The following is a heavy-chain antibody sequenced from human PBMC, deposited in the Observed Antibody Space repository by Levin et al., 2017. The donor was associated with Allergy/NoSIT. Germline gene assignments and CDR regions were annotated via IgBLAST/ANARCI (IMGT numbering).Heavy chain of an antibody. J-gene: IGHJ3*02. D-gene: IGHD3-9*01. Sequence: GESLKISCAASGFTFSSYAMSWVRQAPGKGLEWVSAISGSGGSTYYADSVKGRFTISRDNSKNTLYLQMNSLRAEDTAVYYCAAAGESPYYYDILTGIGHDAFDIWGQGTMVTVSS. CDR3: AAAGESPYYYDILTGIGHDAFDI. V-gene: IGHV3-23*01. CDR1: GFTFSSYA. CDR2: ISGSGGST.